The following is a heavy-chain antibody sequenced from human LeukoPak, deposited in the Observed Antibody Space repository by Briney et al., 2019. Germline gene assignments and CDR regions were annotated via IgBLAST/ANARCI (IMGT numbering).Heavy chain of an antibody. Sequence: PGGSLRLSCAASGFTFSSYNMNWVRQAPGKGLEWVSYISSSSSTIYYADSVKGRFTISRDNAKNSLYLQMNSLRAEDTAVYYCASNLLPDDYWGQGTLVTVSS. V-gene: IGHV3-48*01. CDR3: ASNLLPDDY. J-gene: IGHJ4*02. D-gene: IGHD2-15*01. CDR1: GFTFSSYN. CDR2: ISSSSSTI.